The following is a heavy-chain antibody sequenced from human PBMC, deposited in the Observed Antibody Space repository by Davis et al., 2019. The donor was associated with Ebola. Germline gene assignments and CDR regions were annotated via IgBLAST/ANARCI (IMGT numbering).Heavy chain of an antibody. CDR2: INSDGSST. D-gene: IGHD2-2*01. CDR1: GFTFSSYW. J-gene: IGHJ6*02. V-gene: IGHV3-74*01. CDR3: ARAVDCSSTSCPYYYYYYGMDV. Sequence: GESLKISCAASGFTFSSYWMHWVRQAPGKGLVWVSRINSDGSSTSYADSVKGRFTISRDNAKNTLYLQMNSLRAEDTAVYYCARAVDCSSTSCPYYYYYYGMDVWGQGTTVTVSS.